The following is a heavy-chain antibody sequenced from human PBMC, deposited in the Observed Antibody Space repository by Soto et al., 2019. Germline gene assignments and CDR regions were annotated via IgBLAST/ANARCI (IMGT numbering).Heavy chain of an antibody. Sequence: QVQLVQSGAEVKKPGSSVKVSCKASGGTFSSYAISWVRQAPGQGLEWMGGIIPSSGTANYAQKFQGRVTSTADESTSTAYMELSSLSSEDTAVYYCARSQGSSTSLEIYYYYYYGMDVWGQGTTVTVSS. V-gene: IGHV1-69*01. CDR2: IIPSSGTA. J-gene: IGHJ6*02. D-gene: IGHD2-2*01. CDR3: ARSQGSSTSLEIYYYYYYGMDV. CDR1: GGTFSSYA.